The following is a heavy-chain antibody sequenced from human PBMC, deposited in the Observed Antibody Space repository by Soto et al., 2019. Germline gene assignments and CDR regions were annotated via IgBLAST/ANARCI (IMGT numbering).Heavy chain of an antibody. CDR1: GFTFSKYG. V-gene: IGHV3-33*03. CDR2: IWNDGIRK. Sequence: PGGSLRLSCAASGFTFSKYGMHWVRQAPGKGLEWVALIWNDGIRKVYVDSVKGRFTISRDNSKNTLDLQMNNLRDEDTAVYYCETDDENDANAIDYWGPGTLVTVSS. J-gene: IGHJ4*02. CDR3: ETDDENDANAIDY.